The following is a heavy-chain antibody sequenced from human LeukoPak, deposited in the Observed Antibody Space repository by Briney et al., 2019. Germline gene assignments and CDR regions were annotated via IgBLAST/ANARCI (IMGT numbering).Heavy chain of an antibody. CDR2: ISGSGGST. D-gene: IGHD6-19*01. Sequence: GGSLRLSCAASGFTFSSYAMSWVRQAPGKGLEWVSAISGSGGSTYYADSVKGRLTISRDNSKNTLYLQMNSLRAEDTAVYYCAKTRKVGSGWGYYFDYWGQGTLVTVSS. CDR3: AKTRKVGSGWGYYFDY. CDR1: GFTFSSYA. V-gene: IGHV3-23*01. J-gene: IGHJ4*02.